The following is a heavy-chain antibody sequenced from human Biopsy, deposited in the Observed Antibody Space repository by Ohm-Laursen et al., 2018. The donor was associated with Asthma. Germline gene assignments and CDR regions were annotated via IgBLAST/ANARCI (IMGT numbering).Heavy chain of an antibody. CDR1: KFIFRNYA. CDR3: ARGDSSNWSHYYFDY. J-gene: IGHJ4*02. V-gene: IGHV3-30*03. CDR2: ISFDETDQ. D-gene: IGHD3-22*01. Sequence: SLRLSCTASKFIFRNYAMHWVRQSPDKGLEWLAVISFDETDQFYADSVKGRFTVSRDNPNNTLYLQLNSLRAEDTAVYYCARGDSSNWSHYYFDYWGQGTLVTVSS.